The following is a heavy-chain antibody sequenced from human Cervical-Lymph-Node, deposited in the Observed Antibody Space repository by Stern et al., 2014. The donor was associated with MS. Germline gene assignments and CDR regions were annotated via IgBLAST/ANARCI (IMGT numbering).Heavy chain of an antibody. V-gene: IGHV1-46*03. CDR1: GDTFANYP. Sequence: QVQLGQSGAEVKKPGASVKVSCKASGDTFANYPIHWLRQAPGQGPVWMGIVNPTDGRTTYAQTFKGRVTITMDTSTRTVYMELSSLRAEDTAIYFCANPLPYANWGQGTRVTVSS. J-gene: IGHJ1*01. D-gene: IGHD4-17*01. CDR2: VNPTDGRT. CDR3: ANPLPYAN.